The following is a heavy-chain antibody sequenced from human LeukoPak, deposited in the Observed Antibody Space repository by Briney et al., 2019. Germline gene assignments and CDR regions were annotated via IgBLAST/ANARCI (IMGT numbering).Heavy chain of an antibody. CDR3: ASLALGYCSSTSCPETHY. Sequence: PSETLSLTCAVYGGSFSGYYWSWIRQPPGKGLEWIGEINHSGSTNYNPSLKSRVTISVDTSKNQFSLKLSSVTAADTAVYYCASLALGYCSSTSCPETHYWGQGTLVTVSS. V-gene: IGHV4-34*01. CDR2: INHSGST. D-gene: IGHD2-2*01. CDR1: GGSFSGYY. J-gene: IGHJ4*02.